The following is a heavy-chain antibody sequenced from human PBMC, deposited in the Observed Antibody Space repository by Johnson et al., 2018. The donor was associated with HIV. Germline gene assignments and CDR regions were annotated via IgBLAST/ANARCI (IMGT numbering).Heavy chain of an antibody. CDR2: ISGSGETT. D-gene: IGHD4-11*01. CDR3: ARDYRGALDI. J-gene: IGHJ3*02. Sequence: VQLVESGGGLAQPGGSLRLSCSDSGFSFSNYAMSWVRQAPGKGLDWVSAISGSGETTYYADSVRGRFTISRDNSKNSLYMQMNSLRVEDTAVYFCARDYRGALDIWGQGTMVTVSS. CDR1: GFSFSNYA. V-gene: IGHV3-23*04.